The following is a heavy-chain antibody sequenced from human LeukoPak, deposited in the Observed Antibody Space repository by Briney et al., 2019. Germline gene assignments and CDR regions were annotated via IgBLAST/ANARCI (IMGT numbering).Heavy chain of an antibody. Sequence: PSETLSLTCTVSGYSISSGHYWGWIRQPPGKGLEWIGSIYHSGSTYYNPSLKSRVTISVDTSKNQFSLKLSSVTAADTAVYYCARGSDFWSGYFCLFDYWGQGTLVTVSS. CDR1: GYSISSGHY. CDR3: ARGSDFWSGYFCLFDY. CDR2: IYHSGST. D-gene: IGHD3-3*01. J-gene: IGHJ4*02. V-gene: IGHV4-38-2*02.